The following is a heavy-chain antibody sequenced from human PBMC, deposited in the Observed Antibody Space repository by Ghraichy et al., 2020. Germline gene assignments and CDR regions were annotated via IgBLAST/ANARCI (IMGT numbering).Heavy chain of an antibody. D-gene: IGHD3/OR15-3a*01. V-gene: IGHV4-59*01. CDR1: GGSISSYY. Sequence: SETLSLTCTVSGGSISSYYWSWIRQPPGKGLEWIGYIYYSGSTNYNPSLKSRVTISVDTSKNQFSLKLSSVTAADTAVYYCARGAFGTWYYYGMDVWGQGTTVTVSS. CDR3: ARGAFGTWYYYGMDV. J-gene: IGHJ6*02. CDR2: IYYSGST.